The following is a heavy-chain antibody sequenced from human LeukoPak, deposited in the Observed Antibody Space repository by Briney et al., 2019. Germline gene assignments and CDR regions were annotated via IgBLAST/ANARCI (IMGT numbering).Heavy chain of an antibody. D-gene: IGHD3-22*01. CDR1: GFTVSSNY. V-gene: IGHV3-66*04. CDR3: ARLTYYYDSSGYTEDY. Sequence: GGSLRLSCAASGFTVSSNYMSWVRQAPGKGLEWVLVIYSGGSTYYADSVKGRFTISRDNSKNTLYLQMNSLRAEDTAVYYCARLTYYYDSSGYTEDYWGQGTLVTVSS. J-gene: IGHJ4*02. CDR2: IYSGGST.